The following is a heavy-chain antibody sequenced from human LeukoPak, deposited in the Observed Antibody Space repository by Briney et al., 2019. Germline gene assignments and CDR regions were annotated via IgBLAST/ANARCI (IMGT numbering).Heavy chain of an antibody. CDR1: GFTFSNYA. CDR3: AELGITMIGGV. Sequence: GGSLRLSCAASGFTFSNYAMSWVRQAPGKGLEWVSAISGSGSHTYYADPVRGRFTISRDNAKNSLYLQMNSLRAEDTAVYYCAELGITMIGGVWGKGTTVTISS. CDR2: ISGSGSHT. D-gene: IGHD3-10*02. V-gene: IGHV3-23*01. J-gene: IGHJ6*04.